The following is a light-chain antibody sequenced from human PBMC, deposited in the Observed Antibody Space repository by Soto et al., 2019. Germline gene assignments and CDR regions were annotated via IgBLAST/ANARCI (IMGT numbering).Light chain of an antibody. CDR1: SSDVGDYKF. CDR3: SSYTSTSALEA. CDR2: EVN. Sequence: QSALTQPASVSGSPGQSITISCTGTSSDVGDYKFVSWYQQHPGKAPKLMIYEVNNRPSGVSNRFSGSKSGNTASLTISGLQAEDAADYYCSSYTSTSALEAFGGGTKVTVL. V-gene: IGLV2-14*01. J-gene: IGLJ2*01.